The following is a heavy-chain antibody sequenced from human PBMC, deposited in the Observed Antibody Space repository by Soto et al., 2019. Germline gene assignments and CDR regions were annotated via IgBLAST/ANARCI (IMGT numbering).Heavy chain of an antibody. D-gene: IGHD3-16*02. J-gene: IGHJ1*01. V-gene: IGHV3-48*03. CDR3: ARVSQSFIEYFQY. CDR2: ISGSGYTI. Sequence: PGGSLRLSCAVSGFTFSTYEMIWVRQAAGKELEWVSYISGSGYTIHYADSVKGRFTISRDNAKNSLYLQMNSLRAEDTAVYYCARVSQSFIEYFQYWGQGTLVTVSS. CDR1: GFTFSTYE.